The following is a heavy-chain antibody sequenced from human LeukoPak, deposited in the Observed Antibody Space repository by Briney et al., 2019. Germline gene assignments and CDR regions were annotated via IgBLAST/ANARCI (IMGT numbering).Heavy chain of an antibody. D-gene: IGHD3-22*01. CDR1: GFTFSSYA. J-gene: IGHJ4*02. Sequence: GSLRLSCAASGFTFSSYAMSWVRQAPGKGLEWVSTISGSGGSTYYADSVKGRFTISRDNSKNTLYLQMNSLRAEDTAVYYCAKDLRPRLLLGPTPPQLHYWGQGTLVTVSS. CDR2: ISGSGGST. CDR3: AKDLRPRLLLGPTPPQLHY. V-gene: IGHV3-23*01.